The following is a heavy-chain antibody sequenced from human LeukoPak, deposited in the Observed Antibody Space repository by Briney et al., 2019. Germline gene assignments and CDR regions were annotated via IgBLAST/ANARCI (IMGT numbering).Heavy chain of an antibody. V-gene: IGHV1-69*06. J-gene: IGHJ4*02. CDR2: IIPIFGTA. Sequence: GASVTVSCKASGGTFSSYAISWVRQAPGQGLEWMGGIIPIFGTANYAQKFQGRVTITADKSTSTAYMELSSLRSDDTAVYYCATLHTAMGGYFDYWGQGTLVTVSS. CDR3: ATLHTAMGGYFDY. D-gene: IGHD5-18*01. CDR1: GGTFSSYA.